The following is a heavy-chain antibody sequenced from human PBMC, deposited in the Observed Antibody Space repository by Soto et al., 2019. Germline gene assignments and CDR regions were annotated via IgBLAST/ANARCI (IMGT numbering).Heavy chain of an antibody. CDR2: IYTSGST. CDR1: GGSISSYY. J-gene: IGHJ6*02. Sequence: QVQLQESGPGLVKPSETLSLTCTVSGGSISSYYWSWIRQPAGKGLEWIGRIYTSGSTNYNPSLKSRVTMSVDTSKNQFSLKLSSVTAADTAVYYCARDLLGYCSSTSCYEYYYYGMDVWGQGTTVTVSS. V-gene: IGHV4-4*07. CDR3: ARDLLGYCSSTSCYEYYYYGMDV. D-gene: IGHD2-2*01.